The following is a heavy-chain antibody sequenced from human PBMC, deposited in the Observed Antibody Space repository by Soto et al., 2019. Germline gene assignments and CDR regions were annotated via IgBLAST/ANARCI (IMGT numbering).Heavy chain of an antibody. V-gene: IGHV3-21*01. CDR1: GFTFSSYG. CDR3: ARDIRTYYYDSSGYLAPDY. J-gene: IGHJ4*02. D-gene: IGHD3-22*01. CDR2: ISSSSSYI. Sequence: SGFTFSSYGMNWVRQAPGKGLEWVPSISSSSSYIYYADSVKGRFTISRDNAKNSLYLQMNSLRAEDTAVYYCARDIRTYYYDSSGYLAPDYWGQGTLVTVSS.